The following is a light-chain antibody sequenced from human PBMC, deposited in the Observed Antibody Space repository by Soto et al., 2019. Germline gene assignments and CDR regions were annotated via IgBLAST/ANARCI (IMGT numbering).Light chain of an antibody. V-gene: IGLV1-44*01. Sequence: QSVLTQPPSVSGTPGQRVTISCSGSSSNLGTNTVNWYQQLPGTAPKVLIYSNNQRPSGVPDRFSGSKFQNTASLTISGLQAEDEADYYCSSYRSGSVVLFGGGTKVTVL. CDR3: SSYRSGSVVL. CDR2: SNN. CDR1: SSNLGTNT. J-gene: IGLJ3*02.